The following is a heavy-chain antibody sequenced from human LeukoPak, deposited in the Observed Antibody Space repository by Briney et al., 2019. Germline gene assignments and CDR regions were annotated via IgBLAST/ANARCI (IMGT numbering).Heavy chain of an antibody. CDR3: AREFMGDSSGKPDY. V-gene: IGHV3-53*01. CDR2: IYSGGST. CDR1: GFTVSGNY. D-gene: IGHD3-22*01. Sequence: GGSLRLSCAASGFTVSGNYMSWVRQAPGKGLEWVSVIYSGGSTYYADSVKGRFTISRDNSKNTLYLQMNSLRAEDTAVYYYAREFMGDSSGKPDYWGQGTLVTVSS. J-gene: IGHJ4*02.